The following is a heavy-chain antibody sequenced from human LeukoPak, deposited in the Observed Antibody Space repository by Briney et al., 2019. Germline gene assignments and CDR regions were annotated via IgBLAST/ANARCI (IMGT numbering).Heavy chain of an antibody. D-gene: IGHD3-10*01. J-gene: IGHJ5*02. CDR2: IIPIFGTA. Sequence: GASVKVSCKASGGTFSSYAISWVRQAPGQGLEWMGGIIPIFGTANYAQKFQGRVTITADKSTSTAYMELSSPRSEDTAVYYCASRITMVRGVIGNSWFDPWGQGTLVTVSS. CDR1: GGTFSSYA. CDR3: ASRITMVRGVIGNSWFDP. V-gene: IGHV1-69*06.